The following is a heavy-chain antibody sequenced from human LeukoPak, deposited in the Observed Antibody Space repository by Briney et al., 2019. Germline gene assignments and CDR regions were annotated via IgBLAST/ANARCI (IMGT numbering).Heavy chain of an antibody. CDR3: ARGAAPVGYFDY. CDR1: GGSISSGGYY. J-gene: IGHJ4*02. V-gene: IGHV4-31*03. Sequence: SQTLSLTCTVSGGSISSGGYYWSWIRQHPGKGLEWIGYIYYSGSTYYNPSLKSRVTISVDTSKNQFSLKLSSVTAADTAVYYCARGAAPVGYFDYWGQGTLVTVSS. CDR2: IYYSGST. D-gene: IGHD6-6*01.